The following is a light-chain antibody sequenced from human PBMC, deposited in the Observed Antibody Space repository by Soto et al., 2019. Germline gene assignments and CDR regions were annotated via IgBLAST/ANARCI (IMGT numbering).Light chain of an antibody. J-gene: IGKJ5*01. V-gene: IGKV1-33*01. CDR2: EAS. Sequence: DIQMTQSPSSLSASLGDRVTITCQASQGIDMWLNWFQHKPGKAPKLLIYEASNLETGVPSRFSGSGSGSDFTFTINNLQPEDIATYYCQQYVNLPRTFGQGTRLEIK. CDR3: QQYVNLPRT. CDR1: QGIDMW.